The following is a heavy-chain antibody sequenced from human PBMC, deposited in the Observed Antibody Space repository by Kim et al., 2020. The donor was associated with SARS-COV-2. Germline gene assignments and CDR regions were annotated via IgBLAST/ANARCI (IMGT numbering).Heavy chain of an antibody. V-gene: IGHV3-9*01. CDR3: AKLYESSGYYADY. Sequence: GAAESVMGRFTISRDNAKTSLYLQMNSRRAEDTALYYCAKLYESSGYYADYWGQGTLVTVSS. J-gene: IGHJ4*02. D-gene: IGHD3-22*01.